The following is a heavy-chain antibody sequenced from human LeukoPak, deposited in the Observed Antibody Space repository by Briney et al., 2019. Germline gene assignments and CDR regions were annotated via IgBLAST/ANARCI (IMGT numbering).Heavy chain of an antibody. V-gene: IGHV4-34*01. CDR1: GGSFSGYY. CDR3: ARGQISASEVRGETGDY. D-gene: IGHD3-10*01. CDR2: INHSGST. Sequence: PSETLSLTCAVYGGSFSGYYWSWIRQPPGKGLEWIGEINHSGSTNYNPSLKSRVTISVDTSKNQFSLKLSSVTAADTAVYYCARGQISASEVRGETGDYWGQGTLVTVSS. J-gene: IGHJ4*02.